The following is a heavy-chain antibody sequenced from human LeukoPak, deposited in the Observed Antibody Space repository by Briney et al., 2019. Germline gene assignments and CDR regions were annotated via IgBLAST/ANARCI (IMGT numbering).Heavy chain of an antibody. CDR3: ARDPPGTTAFDV. D-gene: IGHD1-1*01. CDR1: GYIFTDCY. V-gene: IGHV1-2*02. J-gene: IGHJ3*01. CDR2: IDPARADT. Sequence: ASVTVSCRTSGYIFTDCYLHWVGQAPAQGLEWMGWIDPARADTKYAQSFQGRVALTWDTSINTAYMEVSRLTSDDTAMFYCARDPPGTTAFDVWGKGTMVTVSS.